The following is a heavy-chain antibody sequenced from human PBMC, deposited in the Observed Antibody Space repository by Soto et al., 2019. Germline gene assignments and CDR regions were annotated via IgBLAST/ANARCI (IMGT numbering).Heavy chain of an antibody. Sequence: QVQLVESGGGVVQPGRSLRLSCAASGFTFSSYGMHWVRQAPGKGLEWVAVISYDGSNKYYADSVKGRFTISRDNSKNTLYLQMNSLRAEDTAVYCCAKDWVNYDILTDIWGQGTMVTVSS. CDR1: GFTFSSYG. CDR2: ISYDGSNK. V-gene: IGHV3-30*18. D-gene: IGHD3-9*01. CDR3: AKDWVNYDILTDI. J-gene: IGHJ3*02.